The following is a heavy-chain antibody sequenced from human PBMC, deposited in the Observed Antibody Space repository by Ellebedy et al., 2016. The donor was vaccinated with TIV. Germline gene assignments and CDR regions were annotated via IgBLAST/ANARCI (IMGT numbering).Heavy chain of an antibody. D-gene: IGHD4-23*01. V-gene: IGHV3-30*18. CDR1: AFTFSAYG. CDR2: ISHDGSKT. CDR3: AKERKPRQPRWMGPTYFDY. J-gene: IGHJ4*02. Sequence: GESLKISCTASAFTFSAYGMHWVRQAPGKGLEWVAVISHDGSKTYYADSVQGRFTISRDNSNNTLYLQMTSLRTEDTAVYYCAKERKPRQPRWMGPTYFDYWGQGTLVAVSS.